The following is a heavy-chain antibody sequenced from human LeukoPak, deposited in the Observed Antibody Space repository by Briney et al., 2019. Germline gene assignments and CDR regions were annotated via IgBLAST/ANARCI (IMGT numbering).Heavy chain of an antibody. J-gene: IGHJ4*02. CDR1: GGSFSGYY. V-gene: IGHV4-34*01. CDR2: INHSGST. CDR3: ARVGTLWFGDPTPYFDY. D-gene: IGHD3-10*01. Sequence: SETLSLTCAVYGGSFSGYYWSWIRQPPGKGLEWIGEINHSGSTNYNPSLKSRVTISVDTSKNQFSLKLSSVTAADTAVYYCARVGTLWFGDPTPYFDYWGQGTLVTVSS.